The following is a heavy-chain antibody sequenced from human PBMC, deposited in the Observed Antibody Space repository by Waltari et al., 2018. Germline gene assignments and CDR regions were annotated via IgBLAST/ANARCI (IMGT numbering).Heavy chain of an antibody. CDR3: ARHLYSIDYLELAK. Sequence: EEHLLESGGGLAQPGGSLRLSCAASGFNFISYAMSWVRQAPGKGWEWVSGISDSGVITKYADSVKGRFTVSRDNSKNTVFLHLNSLRAEDTAIYYCARHLYSIDYLELAKWGQGTLVTVSS. V-gene: IGHV3-23*01. CDR1: GFNFISYA. CDR2: ISDSGVIT. D-gene: IGHD3-22*01. J-gene: IGHJ4*02.